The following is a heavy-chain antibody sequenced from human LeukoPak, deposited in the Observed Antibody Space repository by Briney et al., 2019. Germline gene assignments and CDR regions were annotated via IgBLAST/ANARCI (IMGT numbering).Heavy chain of an antibody. D-gene: IGHD1-26*01. CDR3: ARPDRGSRSYYRFDY. CDR2: IYSGGNT. V-gene: IGHV3-66*04. J-gene: IGHJ4*02. CDR1: GFMVSSYY. Sequence: GGSQTLSCAATGFMVSSYYMSWVRQAPGKGLEWVSVIYSGGNTYYADSVKGRFTISRDNSKNTLYLQMNSLSAEDTAVDYCARPDRGSRSYYRFDYWGQGTLVTVSS.